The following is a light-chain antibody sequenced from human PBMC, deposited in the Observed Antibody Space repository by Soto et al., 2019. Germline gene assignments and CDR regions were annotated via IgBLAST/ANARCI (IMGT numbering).Light chain of an antibody. CDR3: SSYTSSSTPLV. Sequence: QSALTQPASVSGSPGQSITISCTGTSSDVGGYNYVSWYQQHPDKAPKLMIYEVSNRPSGVSNRFSGSKSGNTASLTISGLQAEDEADYYCSSYTSSSTPLVFGGGTKVTVL. V-gene: IGLV2-14*01. CDR1: SSDVGGYNY. CDR2: EVS. J-gene: IGLJ2*01.